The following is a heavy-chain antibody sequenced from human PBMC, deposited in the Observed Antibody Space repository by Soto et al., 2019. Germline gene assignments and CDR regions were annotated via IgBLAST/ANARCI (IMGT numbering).Heavy chain of an antibody. D-gene: IGHD3-3*01. CDR2: INHSGST. V-gene: IGHV4-34*01. CDR3: ARNQYDFWSGYFFDY. CDR1: GGSFSGYY. J-gene: IGHJ4*02. Sequence: QVQLQQWGAGLLKPSETLSLTCAVYGGSFSGYYWSWIRQPPGKGLEWIGEINHSGSTNYNPSLKSRVTISVDMSKNQFSPKLSSVTAADTAVYYCARNQYDFWSGYFFDYWGQGTLVTVSS.